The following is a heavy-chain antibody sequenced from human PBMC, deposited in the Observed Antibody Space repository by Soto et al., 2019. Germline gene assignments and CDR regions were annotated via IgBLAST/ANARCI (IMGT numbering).Heavy chain of an antibody. CDR3: ARGSGSYYRFAAFDI. D-gene: IGHD1-26*01. V-gene: IGHV4-30-2*01. J-gene: IGHJ3*02. CDR1: GGSISSGGYS. Sequence: SETLSLTCAVSGGSISSGGYSWSWIRQPPGKGLEWIGYIYHSGSTYYNPSLKSRVTISVDRSKNQFSLKLSSVTAADTAVYYCARGSGSYYRFAAFDIWGQGTMVTV. CDR2: IYHSGST.